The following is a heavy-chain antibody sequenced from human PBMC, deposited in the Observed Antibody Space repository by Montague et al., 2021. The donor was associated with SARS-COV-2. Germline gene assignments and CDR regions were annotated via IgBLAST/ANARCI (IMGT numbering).Heavy chain of an antibody. Sequence: SETLSLTCTVSGGSISGYYWSWIRQSPGKGLEWIGYIYYSGSTKYNPFLESRVTVSVDRSKNQVSLKLSSVTPADTAVYYCARLLRSCSNGVCRTYYYYAMGVWGQGTTGTGSS. D-gene: IGHD2-8*01. J-gene: IGHJ6*02. V-gene: IGHV4-59*01. CDR3: ARLLRSCSNGVCRTYYYYAMGV. CDR1: GGSISGYY. CDR2: IYYSGST.